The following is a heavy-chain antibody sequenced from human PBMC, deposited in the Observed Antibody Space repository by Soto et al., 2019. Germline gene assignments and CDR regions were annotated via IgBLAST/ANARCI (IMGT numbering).Heavy chain of an antibody. D-gene: IGHD3-9*01. CDR2: IWSDGTNK. V-gene: IGHV3-33*01. Sequence: QVQLVESGGGVVQPGRSLRLSCAASGFTFSTYGMHWVRQAPGKGLEWVALIWSDGTNKYYADSVKGRFTISRDNSKKTLYLQMNSLRAEDTAVYYCVRVFDTYYFDLWGQGNMVTDSS. CDR1: GFTFSTYG. CDR3: VRVFDTYYFDL. J-gene: IGHJ4*02.